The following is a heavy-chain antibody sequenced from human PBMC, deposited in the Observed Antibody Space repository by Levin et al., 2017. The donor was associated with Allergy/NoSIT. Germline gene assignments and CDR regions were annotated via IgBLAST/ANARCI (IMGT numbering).Heavy chain of an antibody. CDR3: ARRRERALLDY. Sequence: GGSLRLSCKGSGYSFTSYWIGWVRQMPGKGLEWMGIIYPGDSDTRYSPSFQGQVTISADKSISTAYLQWSSLKASDTAMYYCARRRERALLDYWGQGTLVTVSS. V-gene: IGHV5-51*01. J-gene: IGHJ4*02. CDR1: GYSFTSYW. CDR2: IYPGDSDT.